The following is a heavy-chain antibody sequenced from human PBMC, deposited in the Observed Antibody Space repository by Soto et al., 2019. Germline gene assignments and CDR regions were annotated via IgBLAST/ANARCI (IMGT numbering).Heavy chain of an antibody. Sequence: SETLSLTCTVSGGSISSSSYYWGWIRQPPGKGLEWIGSIYYSGSTYYNPSLKSRVTISVDTSKNQFSLKLSSVTAADTAVYYCASYGPGTYYNGYYFDYWGQGTLVTVSS. CDR2: IYYSGST. CDR3: ASYGPGTYYNGYYFDY. J-gene: IGHJ4*02. CDR1: GGSISSSSYY. D-gene: IGHD3-10*01. V-gene: IGHV4-39*01.